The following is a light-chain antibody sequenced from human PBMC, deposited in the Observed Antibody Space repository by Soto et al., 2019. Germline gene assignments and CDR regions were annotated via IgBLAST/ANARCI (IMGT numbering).Light chain of an antibody. CDR3: QQYGSSQWA. Sequence: EIVLTQSPGTLSLSPGERATLSCRASQSVSSSYLAWYQQKPGQAPRLLIYGASSRATGIPDRFSGSGYVTDFTLTISRLEPEDFAVYYCQQYGSSQWAFGQGTKVEIK. CDR2: GAS. V-gene: IGKV3-20*01. J-gene: IGKJ1*01. CDR1: QSVSSSY.